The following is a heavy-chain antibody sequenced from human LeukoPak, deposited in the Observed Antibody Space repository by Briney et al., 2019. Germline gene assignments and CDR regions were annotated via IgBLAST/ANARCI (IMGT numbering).Heavy chain of an antibody. D-gene: IGHD3-16*02. J-gene: IGHJ3*02. CDR2: ISGSGGST. CDR1: GFTVSSNY. Sequence: GGSLRLSCAASGFTVSSNYMSWVRQAPGKGLEWVSGISGSGGSTYYTDSVKGRFTISRDTSKNTLYLQMNSLRAEDTAVYYCAKDLAFGGVIGSDAFDIWGQGTMVTVSS. CDR3: AKDLAFGGVIGSDAFDI. V-gene: IGHV3-23*01.